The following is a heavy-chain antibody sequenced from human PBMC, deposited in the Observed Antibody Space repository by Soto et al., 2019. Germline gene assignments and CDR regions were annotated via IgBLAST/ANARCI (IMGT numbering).Heavy chain of an antibody. D-gene: IGHD6-13*01. Sequence: PPEKLRVTNAVSVETFTSYYWRYIRQPPGKGLEWIGYIYSSGSANYNPSLKSRVTLSIDTSKNQISLTLNSVTAADTAVYFCARVGKTSSNDAFDIWGQGTMVT. CDR1: VETFTSYY. J-gene: IGHJ3*02. V-gene: IGHV4-59*01. CDR2: IYSSGSA. CDR3: ARVGKTSSNDAFDI.